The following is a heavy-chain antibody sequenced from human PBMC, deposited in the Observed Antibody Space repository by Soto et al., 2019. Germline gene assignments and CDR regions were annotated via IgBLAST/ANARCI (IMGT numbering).Heavy chain of an antibody. CDR2: ISYDGSNK. J-gene: IGHJ6*02. V-gene: IGHV3-30*18. CDR3: AKDRSSGQYCMDV. Sequence: WSLRLSCAASAYTFSSYGMHWVRQAPGKGLEWVAVISYDGSNKYYADSVKGRFTISRDNSKNTLYLQMNSLRAEDTAVYYCAKDRSSGQYCMDVWGQGTTVTVSS. CDR1: AYTFSSYG. D-gene: IGHD6-19*01.